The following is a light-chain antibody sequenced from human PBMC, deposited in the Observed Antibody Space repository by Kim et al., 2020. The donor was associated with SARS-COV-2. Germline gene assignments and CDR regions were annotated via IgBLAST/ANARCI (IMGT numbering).Light chain of an antibody. J-gene: IGLJ1*01. CDR2: EVS. Sequence: QSVVTQPPSASRSPGQSVTISCTGTSGDVGTYNYVSWYQQHPGKAPKLMIYEVSVRPSGVPDRFSGSKSGNTASLTVSGLQAEDEADYYCSSYAGTHNYVFGTGTKVTVL. CDR1: SGDVGTYNY. V-gene: IGLV2-8*02. CDR3: SSYAGTHNYV.